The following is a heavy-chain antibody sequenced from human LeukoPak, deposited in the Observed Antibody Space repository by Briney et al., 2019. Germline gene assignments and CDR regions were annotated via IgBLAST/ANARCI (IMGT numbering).Heavy chain of an antibody. J-gene: IGHJ4*02. V-gene: IGHV1-2*02. CDR2: IIPHSGGT. CDR3: ARDGGAGYNPDRPTD. Sequence: ASVKVSCKASGYTFAGYYIHWVRQAPGQGLEWMGWIIPHSGGTNYAQKFQDRVTMTRDTSISTAYMELSRLRSDDTAVYYCARDGGAGYNPDRPTDWGQGTLVTVSS. CDR1: GYTFAGYY. D-gene: IGHD5-24*01.